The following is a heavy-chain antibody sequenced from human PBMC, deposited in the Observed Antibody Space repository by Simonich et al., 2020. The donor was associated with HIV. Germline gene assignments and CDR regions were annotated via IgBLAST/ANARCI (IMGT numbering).Heavy chain of an antibody. J-gene: IGHJ4*02. V-gene: IGHV3-9*01. D-gene: IGHD3-10*01. CDR2: MSWNSGSK. CDR1: GFTFDDYA. Sequence: EVQLVESGGGLVQPGRSLRLSCAASGFTFDDYAMHWVRQAPGKGLEWVSGMSWNSGSKGYADSVKGRFTISRDNAKNSLYLQMNSLRAEDTALYYCAKDKGAYYGSGSPVYWGQGTLVTVSS. CDR3: AKDKGAYYGSGSPVY.